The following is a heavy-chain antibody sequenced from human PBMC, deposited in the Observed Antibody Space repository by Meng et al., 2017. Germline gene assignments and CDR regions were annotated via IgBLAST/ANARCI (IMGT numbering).Heavy chain of an antibody. V-gene: IGHV4-4*02. CDR3: ARVVAATTLFLDY. D-gene: IGHD2-15*01. Sequence: QDQMQVAGPGLVKPSGTLSLTGSVSGGSSSSSNWWSWVRQHPGKGLEWIGEIYHSGSTNYNPSLKSRVTISVDKSKNQFSLKLSSVTAADTAVYYCARVVAATTLFLDYWGQGTLVTVSS. J-gene: IGHJ4*02. CDR1: GGSSSSSNW. CDR2: IYHSGST.